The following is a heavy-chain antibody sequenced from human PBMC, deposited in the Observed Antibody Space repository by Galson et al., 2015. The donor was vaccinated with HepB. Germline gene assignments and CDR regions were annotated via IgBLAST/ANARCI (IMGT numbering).Heavy chain of an antibody. D-gene: IGHD3-3*01. CDR2: ITSSGKVQ. Sequence: SLRLSCAASGFALDAYSLNWVRQAPGKGLEWIAFITSSGKVQYYADSVQGRFFVSRDNAQNSVCLYMNSLRDDDTAVYFCAREVGPPEARGEYWGFCNGGSCYYLDLWGQGALVTVSS. J-gene: IGHJ5*02. CDR3: AREVGPPEARGEYWGFCNGGSCYYLDL. V-gene: IGHV3-48*02. CDR1: GFALDAYS.